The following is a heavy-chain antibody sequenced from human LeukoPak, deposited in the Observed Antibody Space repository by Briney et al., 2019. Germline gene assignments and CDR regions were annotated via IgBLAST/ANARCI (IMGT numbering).Heavy chain of an antibody. CDR2: IYHSGST. CDR1: GGSISSYY. J-gene: IGHJ6*03. V-gene: IGHV4-59*12. CDR3: ARAANYYDSRKTYYMDV. Sequence: SETLSLTCTVSGGSISSYYWSWIRQPPGKGLEWIGYIYHSGSTYYNPSLKSRVTISVDRSKNQFSLKLSSVTAADTAVYYCARAANYYDSRKTYYMDVWGKGTTVTVSS. D-gene: IGHD3-22*01.